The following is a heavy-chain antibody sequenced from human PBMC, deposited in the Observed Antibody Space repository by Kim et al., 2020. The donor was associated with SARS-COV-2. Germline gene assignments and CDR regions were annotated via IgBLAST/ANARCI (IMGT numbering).Heavy chain of an antibody. D-gene: IGHD3-10*01. J-gene: IGHJ4*02. CDR1: GFTFSSYW. CDR3: AIYYYGSGSYYKASRY. V-gene: IGHV3-7*01. Sequence: GGSLRLSCAASGFTFSSYWMSWVRQAPGKGLEWVANIKQDGSEKYYVDSVKGRFTISRDNAKNSLYLQMNSLRAEDTAVYYCAIYYYGSGSYYKASRYWGQGTLVTVSS. CDR2: IKQDGSEK.